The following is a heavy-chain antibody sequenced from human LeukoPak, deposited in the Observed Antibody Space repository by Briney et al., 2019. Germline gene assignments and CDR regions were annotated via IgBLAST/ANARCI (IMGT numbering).Heavy chain of an antibody. V-gene: IGHV1-69*13. D-gene: IGHD2-21*02. CDR3: ARVQIVVVTGSYYPDAFDI. CDR1: GGTFSTYA. CDR2: IIPIIGTT. Sequence: SVKVSCKASGGTFSTYAIIWVRQAPGQGPEWMGGIIPIIGTTNYAQKFQGRVTITADESSSTAYMELSRLRSEDTAVYYCARVQIVVVTGSYYPDAFDIWGQGTMVTVSS. J-gene: IGHJ3*02.